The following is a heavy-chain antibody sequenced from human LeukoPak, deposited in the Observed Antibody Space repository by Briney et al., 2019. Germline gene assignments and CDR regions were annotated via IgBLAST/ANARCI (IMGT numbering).Heavy chain of an antibody. CDR2: ISSSSRYI. CDR3: ARETYCTNTSCPIGDHFDY. D-gene: IGHD2-2*01. J-gene: IGHJ4*02. V-gene: IGHV3-21*01. CDR1: GFTFSSYS. Sequence: GGSLRLSCAASGFTFSSYSMNWVRQAPGKGLEWVSSISSSSRYIYYADSMKGRFTISRDNTKNSLYLQMNSLRAEDTAVYYCARETYCTNTSCPIGDHFDYWGQGTLVTVSS.